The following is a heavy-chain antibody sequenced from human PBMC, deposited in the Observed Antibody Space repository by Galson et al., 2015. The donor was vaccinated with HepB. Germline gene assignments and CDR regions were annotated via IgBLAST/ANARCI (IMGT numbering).Heavy chain of an antibody. CDR1: GYTFTNYW. CDR2: INPSDSYT. CDR3: VATPQGYGMDV. V-gene: IGHV5-10-1*01. Sequence: QSGAEVKKPGESLRISCKGPGYTFTNYWISWVRQKPGKGLEWMLNINPSDSYTNYNPSFQGHVSISADKSINTAYLQWSSLQASDTAMYYCVATPQGYGMDVWGHGTTVTVSS. J-gene: IGHJ6*02.